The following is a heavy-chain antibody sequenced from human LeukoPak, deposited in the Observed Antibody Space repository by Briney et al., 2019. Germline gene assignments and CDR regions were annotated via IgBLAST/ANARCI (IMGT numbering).Heavy chain of an antibody. CDR1: GGTFSSYA. CDR3: ARTYYDFWSGPGKLVNWFDP. Sequence: ASVKVSCKASGGTFSSYAISWVRQAPGQGLEWMGGIIPIFGTANYAQKFQGRVTITADESTGTAYMELSSLRSEDTAVYYCARTYYDFWSGPGKLVNWFDPWGQGTLVTVSS. V-gene: IGHV1-69*13. D-gene: IGHD3-3*01. J-gene: IGHJ5*02. CDR2: IIPIFGTA.